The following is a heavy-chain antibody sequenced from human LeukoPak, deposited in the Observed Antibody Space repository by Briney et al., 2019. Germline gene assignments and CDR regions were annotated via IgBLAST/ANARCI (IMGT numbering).Heavy chain of an antibody. D-gene: IGHD2-2*01. CDR2: IKQDGSEE. CDR1: GFTFSSYW. J-gene: IGHJ6*03. V-gene: IGHV3-7*01. CDR3: ARDQWVPAAIGYYCMDV. Sequence: PGGSLRLSCAASGFTFSSYWMSWVRQASGKGLEWEANIKQDGSEEYYVDSVKGRFTISRDNAKNSLYLQMNSLRAEDTAVYYCARDQWVPAAIGYYCMDVWGKGTTVTVSS.